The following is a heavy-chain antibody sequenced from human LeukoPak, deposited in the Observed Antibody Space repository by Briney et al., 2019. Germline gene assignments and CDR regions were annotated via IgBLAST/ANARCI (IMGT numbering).Heavy chain of an antibody. Sequence: PGGSLRLSCAASGFTVSSNRMSWVRQAPGKGLEWVSLIYSDGSTYYADSVKGRFTISRDNSKNTLYLQMNSLRAEDTAVYYCARKYCSGGTCYTGILEYWGQGTLVTVSS. CDR1: GFTVSSNR. J-gene: IGHJ4*02. V-gene: IGHV3-53*01. CDR3: ARKYCSGGTCYTGILEY. CDR2: IYSDGST. D-gene: IGHD2-15*01.